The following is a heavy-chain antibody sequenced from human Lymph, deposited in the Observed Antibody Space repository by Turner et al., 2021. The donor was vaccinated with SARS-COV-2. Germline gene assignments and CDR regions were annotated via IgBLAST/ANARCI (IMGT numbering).Heavy chain of an antibody. D-gene: IGHD1-26*01. V-gene: IGHV1-69*04. CDR2: IIPILGIA. J-gene: IGHJ5*02. CDR1: GVSFSSYA. CDR3: ARGRLDSFGGGYYSWFDP. Sequence: QVQLVQAGTDGKKTGSSVKVCCKASGVSFSSYAINWVRQAPGQGLEWMGRIIPILGIANYAQRFQGRVTITAEKSTSTAYMELSSLRSEDRAVYYCARGRLDSFGGGYYSWFDPWGQGTLVTVSS.